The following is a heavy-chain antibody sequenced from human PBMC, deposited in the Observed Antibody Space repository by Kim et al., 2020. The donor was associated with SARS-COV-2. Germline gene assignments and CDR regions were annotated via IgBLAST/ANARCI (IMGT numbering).Heavy chain of an antibody. CDR3: ARAPLGIPLPPAYFDY. V-gene: IGHV4-34*01. Sequence: SETLSLTCAVYGGSFSGYYWSWIRQPPGKGLEWIGEINHSGSTNYNPSLKSRVTISVDTSKNQFSLKLSSVTAADTAVYYCARAPLGIPLPPAYFDYWGQGTLVTVST. D-gene: IGHD7-27*01. CDR2: INHSGST. J-gene: IGHJ4*02. CDR1: GGSFSGYY.